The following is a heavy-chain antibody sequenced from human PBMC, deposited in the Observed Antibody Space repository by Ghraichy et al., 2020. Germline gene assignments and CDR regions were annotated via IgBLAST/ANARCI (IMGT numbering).Heavy chain of an antibody. CDR1: GFTFDDYA. D-gene: IGHD6-13*01. J-gene: IGHJ6*02. V-gene: IGHV3-9*01. CDR2: ISWNSGSI. CDR3: AKDKWIAAAGAYYYYGMDV. Sequence: GGSLRLSCAASGFTFDDYAMHWVRQAPGKGLEWVSGISWNSGSIGYADSVKGRFTISRDNAKNSLYLQMNSLRAEDTALYYCAKDKWIAAAGAYYYYGMDVWGQGTTVTVSS.